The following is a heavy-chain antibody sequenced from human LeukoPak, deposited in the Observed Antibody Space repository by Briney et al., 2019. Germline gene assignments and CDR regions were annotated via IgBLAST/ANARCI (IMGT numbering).Heavy chain of an antibody. CDR1: GFIFKNYG. V-gene: IGHV3-30*02. CDR2: IQPNGNDK. D-gene: IGHD5-24*01. CDR3: AKRDGETLIAY. J-gene: IGHJ4*02. Sequence: GGSLRLSCAASGFIFKNYGMHWVSQAQGKGLEWVALIQPNGNDKYYGDSVTGRFTVSRDNSKNTLYLQVNSLRADDTALYFCAKRDGETLIAYGGQGSLVTVPS.